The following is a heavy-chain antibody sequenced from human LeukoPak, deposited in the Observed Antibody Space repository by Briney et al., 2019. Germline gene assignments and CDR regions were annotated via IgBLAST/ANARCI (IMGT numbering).Heavy chain of an antibody. CDR3: ASDRVLGSGSLDN. CDR1: GFPFSSSA. J-gene: IGHJ4*02. Sequence: GGSLRLSCAASGFPFSSSAMSWVRQAPGKGLVWVSRIRGDGYDTNYADSVEGRFTISRDNARHTLYLQMNSLRADDTAVYYCASDRVLGSGSLDNWGQGTLDTVSS. CDR2: IRGDGYDT. V-gene: IGHV3-74*01. D-gene: IGHD3-10*01.